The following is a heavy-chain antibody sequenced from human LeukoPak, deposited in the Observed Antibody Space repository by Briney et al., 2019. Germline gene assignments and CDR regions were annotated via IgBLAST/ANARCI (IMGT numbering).Heavy chain of an antibody. V-gene: IGHV3-21*01. J-gene: IGHJ4*02. D-gene: IGHD3-22*01. CDR1: GFTFSSYS. Sequence: GGSLRLSCAASGFTFSSYSMNWVRQAPGKGLGWVSSISSSSSYIYYADSVKGRFTISRDNAKNSLYLQMNSLRAEDTAVYYCARAKPDYYDSSGFDYWGQGTLVAVSS. CDR2: ISSSSSYI. CDR3: ARAKPDYYDSSGFDY.